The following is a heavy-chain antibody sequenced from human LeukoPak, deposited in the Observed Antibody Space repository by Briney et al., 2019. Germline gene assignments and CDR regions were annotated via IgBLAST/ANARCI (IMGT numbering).Heavy chain of an antibody. V-gene: IGHV4-39*01. CDR2: IYYSGST. CDR3: VRHIVATSSSSDY. Sequence: SETLSLTCTVSGVPISRSSYFWGWIRQPPGKGLEWIGSIYYSGSTYYNPSLKSRVTISVDTSKNQFSLKLSSVTAADTAVYYCVRHIVATSSSSDYWGQGTLVTVSS. CDR1: GVPISRSSYF. D-gene: IGHD5-12*01. J-gene: IGHJ4*02.